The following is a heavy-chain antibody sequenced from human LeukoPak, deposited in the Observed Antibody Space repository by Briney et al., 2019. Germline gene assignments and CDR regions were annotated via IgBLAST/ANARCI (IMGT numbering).Heavy chain of an antibody. V-gene: IGHV3-23*01. Sequence: GGSLRLSCAASGFTFSSYAMSWVRQAPGKGLEWVSGISGSDGSTNYADSVKGRFTISRDNSKNTLYLQMNSLRADDTAVYYCAKSRTAMVLWFDPWGQGTLVTVSS. CDR2: ISGSDGST. CDR1: GFTFSSYA. CDR3: AKSRTAMVLWFDP. J-gene: IGHJ5*02. D-gene: IGHD5-18*01.